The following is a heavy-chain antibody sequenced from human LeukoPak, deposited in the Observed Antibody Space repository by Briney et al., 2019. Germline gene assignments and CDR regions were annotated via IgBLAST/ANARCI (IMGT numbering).Heavy chain of an antibody. Sequence: PGGSLRLSCAASGFTSSDYALSWVRQAPGKGLEWASSISGSGGSTYYADSVKGRFTISRDNSKNTLYLQMNSLRAEDTAVYYCAKDRSSSSSGDAFDIWGQGTMVTVSS. CDR2: ISGSGGST. D-gene: IGHD6-6*01. CDR3: AKDRSSSSSGDAFDI. CDR1: GFTSSDYA. J-gene: IGHJ3*02. V-gene: IGHV3-23*01.